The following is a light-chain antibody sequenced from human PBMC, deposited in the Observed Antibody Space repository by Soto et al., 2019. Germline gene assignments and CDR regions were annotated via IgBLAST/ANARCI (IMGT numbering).Light chain of an antibody. CDR2: DVS. CDR3: CSYAGSYTYV. J-gene: IGLJ1*01. CDR1: SXDVGGYNY. Sequence: QSVLTQPHSVSGSPGQSVTIYCTGTSXDVGGYNYVSWYQQHPGKAPKLMIYDVSKRPSGVPDRFSGSKSGNTASLTISGLQAEDEADYYCCSYAGSYTYVFGTGTKVTVL. V-gene: IGLV2-11*01.